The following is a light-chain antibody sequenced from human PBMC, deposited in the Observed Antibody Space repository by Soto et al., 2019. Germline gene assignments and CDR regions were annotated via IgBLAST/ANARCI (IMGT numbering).Light chain of an antibody. CDR2: WAY. V-gene: IGKV4-1*01. Sequence: DIVMAQSPDSLAVSLGERATINCKSSQSVLDTSTNKNYSAWYQRNPGQTPKLLIDWAYTRESGVPDRLTGRGAGTYFTLTISGRQAEDVAVYYCQHSYSPWTFGQGTQVAIK. J-gene: IGKJ1*01. CDR3: QHSYSPWT. CDR1: QSVLDTSTNKNY.